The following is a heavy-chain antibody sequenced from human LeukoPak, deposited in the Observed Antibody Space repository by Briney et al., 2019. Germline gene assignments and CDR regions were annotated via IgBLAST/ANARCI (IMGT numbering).Heavy chain of an antibody. CDR1: GFTFSGYA. CDR2: ISYDGSNK. CDR3: ARDYYDSSGYYSSPKDY. D-gene: IGHD3-22*01. V-gene: IGHV3-30-3*01. J-gene: IGHJ4*02. Sequence: GGSLRLSCAASGFTFSGYAMHWVRQAPGKGLEWVAVISYDGSNKYYADSVKGRFTISRDNSKNTLYLQMNSLRAEDTAVYYCARDYYDSSGYYSSPKDYWGQGTLVTVSS.